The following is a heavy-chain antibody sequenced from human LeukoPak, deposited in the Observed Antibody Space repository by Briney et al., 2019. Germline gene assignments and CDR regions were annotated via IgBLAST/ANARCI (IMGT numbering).Heavy chain of an antibody. CDR1: GGTFSSYA. J-gene: IGHJ4*02. CDR2: IIPILGIA. V-gene: IGHV1-69*04. Sequence: ASVKVSCKASGGTFSSYAISWVRQAPGQGLEWMGRIIPILGIANYAQKFQGRVTITADKSTSTAYMELNSLRAEDTAVYYCARVGDSSSWYPGYFDYWGQGTLVTVSS. D-gene: IGHD6-13*01. CDR3: ARVGDSSSWYPGYFDY.